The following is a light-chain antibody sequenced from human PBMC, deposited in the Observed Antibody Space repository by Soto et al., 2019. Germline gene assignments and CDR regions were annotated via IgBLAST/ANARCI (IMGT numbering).Light chain of an antibody. Sequence: QSALTQPASVSGSPGQSITISCTGTSNDVGGYNYVSWYQQHPGKAPKLMIYEVSNRPSGVSNRFFGSKSGNTASLTISGLQTEDEADYYCSSFTSINTWVFGGGTKLTVL. CDR1: SNDVGGYNY. CDR3: SSFTSINTWV. CDR2: EVS. V-gene: IGLV2-14*01. J-gene: IGLJ3*02.